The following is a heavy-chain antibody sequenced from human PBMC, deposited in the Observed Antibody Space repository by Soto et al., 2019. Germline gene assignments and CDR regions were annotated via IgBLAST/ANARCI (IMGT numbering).Heavy chain of an antibody. V-gene: IGHV3-23*01. CDR1: GFTFSNFA. D-gene: IGHD2-15*01. Sequence: EVQLLESGGGLVQPGGSLRLSCAASGFTFSNFAMTWVRQAPGKGLEWVSAITSSGGDTNYVDSVKGRFTISRDNSKNTVYLQMSSLRAVDTAVYYCAKVGSYSCSFDHWYFDLWGRGTLVAVSS. CDR2: ITSSGGDT. CDR3: AKVGSYSCSFDHWYFDL. J-gene: IGHJ2*01.